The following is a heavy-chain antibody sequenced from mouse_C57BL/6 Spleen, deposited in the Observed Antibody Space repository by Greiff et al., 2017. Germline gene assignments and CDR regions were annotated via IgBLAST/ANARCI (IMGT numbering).Heavy chain of an antibody. D-gene: IGHD2-4*01. Sequence: QVQLQQPGAELVKPGASVKLSCKASGYTFTSYWMHWVKQRPGQGLEWIGMIHPNSGSTNYNEKFKSKATLTVDKSSSTAYMQLSSLTSEDSAVYYCARDDYGGWYFDVWGTGTTVTVSS. CDR2: IHPNSGST. J-gene: IGHJ1*03. CDR1: GYTFTSYW. CDR3: ARDDYGGWYFDV. V-gene: IGHV1-64*01.